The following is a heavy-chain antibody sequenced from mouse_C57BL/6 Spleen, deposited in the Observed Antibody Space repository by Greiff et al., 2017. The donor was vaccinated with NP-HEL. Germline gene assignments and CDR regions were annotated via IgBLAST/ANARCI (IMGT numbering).Heavy chain of an antibody. J-gene: IGHJ2*01. CDR2: IYPGDGDT. Sequence: QVQLQQSGPELVKPGASVKISCKASGYAFSSSWMNWVKQRPGKGLEWIGRIYPGDGDTNYNGKFKGKATLTADKSSSTAYMQLSSLTSEDSAVYFCARSSYYSLDYWGQGTTLTVSS. CDR1: GYAFSSSW. D-gene: IGHD2-12*01. CDR3: ARSSYYSLDY. V-gene: IGHV1-82*01.